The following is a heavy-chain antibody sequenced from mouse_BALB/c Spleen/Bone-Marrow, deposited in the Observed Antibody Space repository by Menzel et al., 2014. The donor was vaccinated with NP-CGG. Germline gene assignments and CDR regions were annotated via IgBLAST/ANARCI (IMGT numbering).Heavy chain of an antibody. CDR3: ANPYGNYDAMDY. V-gene: IGHV1-87*01. Sequence: VQLQQSGAELARPGASVKLSCKASGYTFTSYWMQWVKQRPGQGLQWIGAIYPGDGDTRYTQKFRGKATLTADKSSNTAYMQLSSLTSEDSAVYFCANPYGNYDAMDYWGQGTSVTVSS. J-gene: IGHJ4*01. D-gene: IGHD2-1*01. CDR1: GYTFTSYW. CDR2: IYPGDGDT.